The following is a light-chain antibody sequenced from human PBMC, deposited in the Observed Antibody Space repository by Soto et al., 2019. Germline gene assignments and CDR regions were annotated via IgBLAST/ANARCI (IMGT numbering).Light chain of an antibody. CDR1: QSISSW. CDR2: KAS. V-gene: IGKV1-5*03. Sequence: EIQITQKNSILSASVGDRVTITCRASQSISSWLAWYQQKPGKAPNLLIHKASHLESGVPSRFSGSGSGTEFTLTISSLQPGDFATYYCQHYNTYPWTFGQGT. J-gene: IGKJ1*01. CDR3: QHYNTYPWT.